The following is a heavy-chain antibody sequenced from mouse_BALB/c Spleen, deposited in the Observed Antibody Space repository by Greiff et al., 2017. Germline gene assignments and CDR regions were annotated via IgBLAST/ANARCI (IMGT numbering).Heavy chain of an antibody. CDR2: ISSGSSTI. J-gene: IGHJ3*01. V-gene: IGHV5-17*02. Sequence: EVMLVESGGGLVQPGGSRKLSCAPSGFTFSSFGMHWVRQAPEKGLKWVAYISSGSSTIYYADTVKGRFTISRDNPKNTLFLQMTSLRSEDTAMYYCATPYDYDFAWFAYWGQGTLVTVSA. D-gene: IGHD2-4*01. CDR1: GFTFSSFG. CDR3: ATPYDYDFAWFAY.